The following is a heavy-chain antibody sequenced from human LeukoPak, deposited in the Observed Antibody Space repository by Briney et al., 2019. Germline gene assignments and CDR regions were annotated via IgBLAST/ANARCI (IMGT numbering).Heavy chain of an antibody. V-gene: IGHV3-74*03. J-gene: IGHJ2*01. CDR1: GLTLSNYW. CDR2: IMKDGLYR. D-gene: IGHD2-21*02. Sequence: GGSLRLSCAASGLTLSNYWMMHWVRQAPGKGLVWVSRIMKDGLYRTYADSVKGRFTVSRDDAQNTLYLQMNSLRAEDTGVYYCVRDGGGDVHDWYFDLWGPGTLVTVSP. CDR3: VRDGGGDVHDWYFDL.